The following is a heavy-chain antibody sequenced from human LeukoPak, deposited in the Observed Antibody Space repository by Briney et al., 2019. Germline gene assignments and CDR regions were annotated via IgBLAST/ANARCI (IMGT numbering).Heavy chain of an antibody. D-gene: IGHD2-2*02. CDR1: GFTVSSNY. CDR2: IYSDGST. Sequence: PGGSLRLSCAASGFTVSSNYMSWVRQAPGKGLEWISVIYSDGSTYYADSVRGRFTISRDNSKNTLYLQMNSLRAEDTAVYYCARDPGYCSRTSCYTAGYFFDYWGQGTLVTVSS. CDR3: ARDPGYCSRTSCYTAGYFFDY. J-gene: IGHJ4*02. V-gene: IGHV3-53*01.